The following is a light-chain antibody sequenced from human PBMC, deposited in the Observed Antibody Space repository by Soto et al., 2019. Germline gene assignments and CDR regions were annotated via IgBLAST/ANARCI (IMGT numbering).Light chain of an antibody. Sequence: EIVLTQSPGTLSLSQGERATLSCRASQSVSSSYLAWYQQKPGQAPRLLIYGASSRATGIPDRFSGSGSGTYFTLTISSLDPEDFAVYYYQQYGSSPITFGQETRLESK. CDR1: QSVSSSY. CDR3: QQYGSSPIT. J-gene: IGKJ5*01. V-gene: IGKV3-20*01. CDR2: GAS.